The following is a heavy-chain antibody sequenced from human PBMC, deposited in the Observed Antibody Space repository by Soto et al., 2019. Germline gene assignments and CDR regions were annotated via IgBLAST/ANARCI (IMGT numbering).Heavy chain of an antibody. CDR2: ISAYNGNT. V-gene: IGHV1-18*01. J-gene: IGHJ4*02. D-gene: IGHD3-3*01. CDR1: GYTFTSYG. Sequence: ASVKVSCKASGYTFTSYGISWVRQAPGQGLEWMGWISAYNGNTNYAQKLQGRVTMTTDTSTSTAYMELRSLRSDDTAVYYCARTTGDYDFWSGYYTPFHFDYWGQGTLVTVSS. CDR3: ARTTGDYDFWSGYYTPFHFDY.